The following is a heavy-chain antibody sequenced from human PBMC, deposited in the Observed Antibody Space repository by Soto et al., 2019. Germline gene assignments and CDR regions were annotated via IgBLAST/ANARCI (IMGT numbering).Heavy chain of an antibody. CDR1: GFTLSSYW. CDR3: ARQLYYSDSSGFGY. J-gene: IGHJ4*02. D-gene: IGHD3-22*01. V-gene: IGHV3-74*01. Sequence: EVQVVESGGGLVQPGGSLRLSCAGSGFTLSSYWMRWVRQAPGKGLVWVSRINGDGRSTSYADSVKGRFTISRDNAKNTLYLQMNSLRVEDTAVYYCARQLYYSDSSGFGYWGQGTLVTVSS. CDR2: INGDGRST.